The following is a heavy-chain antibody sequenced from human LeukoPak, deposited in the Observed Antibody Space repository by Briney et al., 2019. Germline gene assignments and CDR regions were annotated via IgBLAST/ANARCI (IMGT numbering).Heavy chain of an antibody. CDR1: GYTFASYG. Sequence: ASVKVSCKASGYTFASYGISWVRQAPGQGLEWMGWINPNSGGTNYAQKFQGRVTMTRDTSISTAYMELSRLRSDDTAVYYCARVRFLEWTAFDYWGQGTLVTVSS. D-gene: IGHD3-3*01. CDR3: ARVRFLEWTAFDY. CDR2: INPNSGGT. V-gene: IGHV1-2*02. J-gene: IGHJ4*02.